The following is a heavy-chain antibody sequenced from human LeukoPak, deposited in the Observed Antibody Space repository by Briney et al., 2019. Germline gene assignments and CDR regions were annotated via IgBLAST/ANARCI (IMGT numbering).Heavy chain of an antibody. D-gene: IGHD5-24*01. CDR3: ARKVATTFDY. Sequence: PETLSLTCSVSGGSVSSTTYYWGWIRQPPGKGLEWIGTIYYTGSTYYNPSLKSRVTISVDTSKNQFSLKLSSVTAADTAVYYCARKVATTFDYWGQGTLVTVSS. J-gene: IGHJ4*02. CDR2: IYYTGST. V-gene: IGHV4-39*01. CDR1: GGSVSSTTYY.